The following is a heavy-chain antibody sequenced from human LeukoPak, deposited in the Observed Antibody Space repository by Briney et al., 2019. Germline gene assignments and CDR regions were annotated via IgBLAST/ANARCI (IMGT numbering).Heavy chain of an antibody. V-gene: IGHV3-66*01. D-gene: IGHD3-10*01. J-gene: IGHJ4*02. CDR3: ARASSNYYGSGSPKDY. Sequence: PGGSLRLSCAASGFTVSSNYMSWVRQAPGKGLEWVSVIYSGGSTYYADSVKGRFTISRDNSKNTLYLQMNSLRAEDTAVYYCARASSNYYGSGSPKDYWGQGTLVTVSS. CDR1: GFTVSSNY. CDR2: IYSGGST.